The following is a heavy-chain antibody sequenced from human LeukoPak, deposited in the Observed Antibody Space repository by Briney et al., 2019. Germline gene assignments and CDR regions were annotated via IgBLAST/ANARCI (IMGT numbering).Heavy chain of an antibody. D-gene: IGHD6-13*01. J-gene: IGHJ6*02. CDR1: GFTFSNYV. Sequence: GGSLRLSCAASGFTFSNYVLGWVRQAPGKGLQWVSAISGSGGSTYYADSVKGRFTISRDSAKNSLYLQMNSLRADDTSVYYCARRPYSSSPTGMDVWGQGTTVTVSS. CDR2: ISGSGGST. V-gene: IGHV3-23*01. CDR3: ARRPYSSSPTGMDV.